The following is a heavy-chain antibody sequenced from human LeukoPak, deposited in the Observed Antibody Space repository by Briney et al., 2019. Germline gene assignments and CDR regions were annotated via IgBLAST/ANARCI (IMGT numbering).Heavy chain of an antibody. Sequence: GGSLRLSCAASGFTLTSYEMHWVRQAPGKGLEWVSYISESGRDKYYADSVRGRFTISRDNAKNLLYLQMNSLRADDTAVNYCARDESSTRYNWFDPWGQGTLVTVSS. CDR1: GFTLTSYE. V-gene: IGHV3-48*03. CDR2: ISESGRDK. D-gene: IGHD2-2*01. CDR3: ARDESSTRYNWFDP. J-gene: IGHJ5*02.